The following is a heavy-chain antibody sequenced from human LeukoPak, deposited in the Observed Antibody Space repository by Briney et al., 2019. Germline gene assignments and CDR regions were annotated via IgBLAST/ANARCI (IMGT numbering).Heavy chain of an antibody. D-gene: IGHD3-10*01. Sequence: GGSLRLSCALSGFTLRSYSMKGVREARGKGVEWLSSISRSSSYIYYADSVKGRFTISRDNAKISLYLQMNSLSGEDTAVYYCATDGGYGSGSYDDYWGQR. CDR1: GFTLRSYS. CDR3: ATDGGYGSGSYDDY. CDR2: ISRSSSYI. V-gene: IGHV3-21*01. J-gene: IGHJ4*02.